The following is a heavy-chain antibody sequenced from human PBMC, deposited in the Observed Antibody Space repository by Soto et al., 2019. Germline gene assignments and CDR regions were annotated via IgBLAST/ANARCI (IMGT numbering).Heavy chain of an antibody. V-gene: IGHV5-10-1*01. D-gene: IGHD5-12*01. CDR2: IDPNDSYT. J-gene: IGHJ6*02. CDR3: AIRRSTDHSGYGPLMYYYYGVDV. CDR1: GYSFTTYW. Sequence: GESLKISCKGSGYSFTTYWINWVRQMPGKGLEWVGRIDPNDSYTSYSPSFQGHVTISADKSINTAYLQWSSLKASDTAMYYCAIRRSTDHSGYGPLMYYYYGVDVWGQGTTVTRLL.